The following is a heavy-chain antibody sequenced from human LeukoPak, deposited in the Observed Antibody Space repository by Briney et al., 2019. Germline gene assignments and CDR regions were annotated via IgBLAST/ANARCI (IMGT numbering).Heavy chain of an antibody. J-gene: IGHJ4*02. CDR1: WFSLSTSGMC. V-gene: IGHV2-70*11. Sequence: SGPTLENPTQTLTLTCTFSWFSLSTSGMCVSWIRQPPGEALEWLARIDWDDDKYYSTSLKTRLTISKDTSKNQVVLTMTNMDPVDTATYYCARIPGYSSSWRQYYFDYWGQGTLVTVSS. CDR2: IDWDDDK. D-gene: IGHD6-13*01. CDR3: ARIPGYSSSWRQYYFDY.